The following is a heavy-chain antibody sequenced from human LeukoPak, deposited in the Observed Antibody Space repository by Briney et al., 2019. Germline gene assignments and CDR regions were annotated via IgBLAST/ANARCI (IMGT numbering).Heavy chain of an antibody. CDR1: GGSISGYD. V-gene: IGHV4-59*01. CDR3: ARGGGGGGSSNNWFDL. Sequence: SETLSLTCTVSGGSISGYDWSWIRQPPGRGLEWVGFVYGSGSTSYNASLMSRVTISFNASKSKFSLKLTSGPAADAAVDYCARGGGGGGSSNNWFDLWGQGTLVIVS. J-gene: IGHJ5*02. D-gene: IGHD2-15*01. CDR2: VYGSGST.